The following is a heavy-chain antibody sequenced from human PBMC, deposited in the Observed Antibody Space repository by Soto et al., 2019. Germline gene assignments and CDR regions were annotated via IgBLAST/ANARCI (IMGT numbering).Heavy chain of an antibody. CDR2: INHSGST. V-gene: IGHV4-34*01. J-gene: IGHJ4*02. CDR3: ARGSRGELIPGFDY. CDR1: GGSFSGYY. D-gene: IGHD1-26*01. Sequence: XTLSLPCAVYGGSFSGYYWSWIRQPPGKGLEWIGEINHSGSTNYNPSLKSRVTISVDTSKNQFSLKLSSVTDADTAVYYCARGSRGELIPGFDYWGQGPLVTVSS.